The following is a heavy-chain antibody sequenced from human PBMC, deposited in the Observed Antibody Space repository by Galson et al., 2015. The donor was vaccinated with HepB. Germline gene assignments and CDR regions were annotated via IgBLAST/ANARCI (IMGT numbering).Heavy chain of an antibody. D-gene: IGHD3-10*01. CDR2: IKSKTDGGTT. CDR3: LSDITMVRGVIRVFDY. J-gene: IGHJ4*02. CDR1: GFTFSNAW. Sequence: SLRLSCAASGFTFSNAWMSWVRQAPGKGLEWVGRIKSKTDGGTTDYAAPVKGRFTISRDDSKNTLYLQMNSLKTEDTAVYYCLSDITMVRGVIRVFDYWGQGTLVTVSS. V-gene: IGHV3-15*01.